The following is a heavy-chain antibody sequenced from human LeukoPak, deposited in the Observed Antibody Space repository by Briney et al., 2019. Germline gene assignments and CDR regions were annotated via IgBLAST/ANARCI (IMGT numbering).Heavy chain of an antibody. J-gene: IGHJ3*02. D-gene: IGHD5-18*01. CDR3: ATLRGYSSKDAFDI. CDR2: ISYDGSNK. Sequence: GRSLRLSCAASEFTFSSYAMHWVRQAPGKGLEWVAVISYDGSNKYYADSVKGRFTISRDNSKNTLYLQMNSLRAEDTAVYYCATLRGYSSKDAFDIWGQGTMVTVSS. V-gene: IGHV3-30*04. CDR1: EFTFSSYA.